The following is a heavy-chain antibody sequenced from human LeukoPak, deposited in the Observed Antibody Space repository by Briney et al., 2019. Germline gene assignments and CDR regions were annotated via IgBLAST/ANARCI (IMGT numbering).Heavy chain of an antibody. CDR2: TSPYEDYP. D-gene: IGHD1-26*01. Sequence: GASVKVSCKASGYSFTNFGITWVRQAPGQGLQWMGWTSPYEDYPTYAQKFQGRVTMTTETSTNTAYMESRSLTSDDTAVYYCAKVDPPIIEGGRGEAFDVWGQGTLVTVSS. J-gene: IGHJ3*01. V-gene: IGHV1-18*01. CDR1: GYSFTNFG. CDR3: AKVDPPIIEGGRGEAFDV.